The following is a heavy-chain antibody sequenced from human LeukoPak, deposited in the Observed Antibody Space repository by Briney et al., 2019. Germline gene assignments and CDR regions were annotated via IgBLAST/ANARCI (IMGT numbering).Heavy chain of an antibody. CDR3: ARDVGHAFDI. CDR2: INTDGGTT. CDR1: GFTFSSYW. V-gene: IGHV3-74*01. Sequence: GGSLRLSCVASGFTFSSYWMHWVRQAPGKGLVWVSRINTDGGTTTYADSVKGRFTISRDNAKNTLYLQMNSLRAEDTAVYYCARDVGHAFDIWGQGTMITVSS. J-gene: IGHJ3*02.